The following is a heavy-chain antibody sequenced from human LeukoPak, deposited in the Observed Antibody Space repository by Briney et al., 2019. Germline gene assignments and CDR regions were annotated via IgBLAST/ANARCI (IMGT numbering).Heavy chain of an antibody. CDR3: VKEFDHDYGDYGTFDY. CDR2: ISGSGGST. D-gene: IGHD4-17*01. V-gene: IGHV3-23*01. Sequence: GGSLRLSCAASGFTFSSYAMSWVRQAPGKGLEWVSAISGSGGSTYYADSVKGRFTISRDNSKNTLYLQMNSLRAEDTAVYYCVKEFDHDYGDYGTFDYWGQGTLVTVSS. J-gene: IGHJ4*02. CDR1: GFTFSSYA.